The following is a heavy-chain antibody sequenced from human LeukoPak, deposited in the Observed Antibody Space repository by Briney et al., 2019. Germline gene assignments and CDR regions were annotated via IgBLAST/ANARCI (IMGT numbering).Heavy chain of an antibody. D-gene: IGHD3-22*01. J-gene: IGHJ6*03. Sequence: PSETLSLTCASYGGSFSGYNWSWIRQPPGKGLEWIEEINHSGSTNYNPSLKSRVTISVDTSKNQFSLKLSSVTAADTAVYYCARFLHYYDSSGSPGAYYYYYYYMDVWGKGTTVTVSS. CDR1: GGSFSGYN. V-gene: IGHV4-34*01. CDR3: ARFLHYYDSSGSPGAYYYYYYYMDV. CDR2: INHSGST.